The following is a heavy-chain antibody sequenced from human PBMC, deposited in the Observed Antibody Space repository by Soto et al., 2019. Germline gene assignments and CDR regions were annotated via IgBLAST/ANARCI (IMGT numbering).Heavy chain of an antibody. Sequence: SETLSLTCAVSGGSISRGGYSWSWIRQPPGKGLEWIGYIYHSGSTYYNPSLKSRVTISVDRSKNQFSLKLSSVTAADTAVYYCARPQTTVTSYDYWGQGTLVTVSS. V-gene: IGHV4-30-2*01. J-gene: IGHJ4*02. CDR1: GGSISRGGYS. CDR3: ARPQTTVTSYDY. D-gene: IGHD4-17*01. CDR2: IYHSGST.